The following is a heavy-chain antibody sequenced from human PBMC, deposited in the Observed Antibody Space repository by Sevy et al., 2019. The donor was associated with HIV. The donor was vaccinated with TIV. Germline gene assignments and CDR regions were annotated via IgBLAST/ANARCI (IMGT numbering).Heavy chain of an antibody. CDR2: ISAYNGNT. D-gene: IGHD3-22*01. CDR1: GYTFNNYG. Sequence: ASVKVSCKASGYTFNNYGINWVRQAPGQGLEWMGWISAYNGNTKYAQKVQGRVSMTTDTSTRTAYMELRSLRSDDTAVYYCARGNYFDSSGYHWYWGQGTLVTVSS. CDR3: ARGNYFDSSGYHWY. J-gene: IGHJ4*02. V-gene: IGHV1-18*04.